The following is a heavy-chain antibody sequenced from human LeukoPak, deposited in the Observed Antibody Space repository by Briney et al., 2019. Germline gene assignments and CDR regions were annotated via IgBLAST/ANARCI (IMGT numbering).Heavy chain of an antibody. V-gene: IGHV3-21*01. CDR2: ISSSSSYI. CDR3: ARAGWSGYTFDP. J-gene: IGHJ5*02. Sequence: GGSLRLSCAASGFTFSSYSMNWVRQAPGKGLEWVSSISSSSSYIYYADSVKGRFTISRDNAKNSLYLQTNSLRVEDTAVYNCARAGWSGYTFDPWGQGTLVTASS. D-gene: IGHD3-3*01. CDR1: GFTFSSYS.